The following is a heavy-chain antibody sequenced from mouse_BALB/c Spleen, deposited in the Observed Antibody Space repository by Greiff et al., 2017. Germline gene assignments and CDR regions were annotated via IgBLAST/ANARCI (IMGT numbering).Heavy chain of an antibody. Sequence: VQLKESGAELVKPGASVKLSCTASGFNINDSYMHWVKQRPEQGLEWIGSIDPANGNTKSDPKFSGKATLTADTSSNTAYLQLSSLTSEDTDVDSCDRAPAYYGSNWYFDVWGAGTTVTVSS. CDR2: IDPANGNT. D-gene: IGHD1-1*02. CDR1: GFNINDSY. CDR3: DRAPAYYGSNWYFDV. J-gene: IGHJ1*01. V-gene: IGHV14-3*02.